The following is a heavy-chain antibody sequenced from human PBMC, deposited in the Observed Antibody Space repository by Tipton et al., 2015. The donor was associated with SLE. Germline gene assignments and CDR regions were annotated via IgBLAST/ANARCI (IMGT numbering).Heavy chain of an antibody. Sequence: YLRLSCAASGFTFSSYAMHWVRQAPGKGLEWVAVISYDGSNKYYADSVKGRFTISRDNAKNSLYLQMNSLRAEDTALYYCATTYYYGSGSYYPIDAFDIWGQGTMVTVSS. V-gene: IGHV3-30*04. CDR1: GFTFSSYA. J-gene: IGHJ3*02. CDR2: ISYDGSNK. D-gene: IGHD3-10*01. CDR3: ATTYYYGSGSYYPIDAFDI.